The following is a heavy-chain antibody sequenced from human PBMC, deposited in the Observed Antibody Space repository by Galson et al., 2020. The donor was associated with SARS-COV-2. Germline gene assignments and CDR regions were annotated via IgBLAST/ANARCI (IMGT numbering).Heavy chain of an antibody. CDR2: IATGGTT. CDR1: GFTFGNYA. Sequence: GESLKISCAASGFTFGNYAMTWVRQAPGKGLEWVSGIATGGTTYYADSVKGRFIISRDNSRSTLYMDMNSLRAEDTAVYYCAKHPGAGYINGKKYFDYWGQGTLVTVSS. J-gene: IGHJ4*02. CDR3: AKHPGAGYINGKKYFDY. V-gene: IGHV3-23*01. D-gene: IGHD2-2*02.